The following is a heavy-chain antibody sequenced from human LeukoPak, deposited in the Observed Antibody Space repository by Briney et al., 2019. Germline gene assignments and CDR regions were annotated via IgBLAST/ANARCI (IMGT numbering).Heavy chain of an antibody. CDR1: GITFSIYG. V-gene: IGHV3-30*03. Sequence: GGSLRLSCAASGITFSIYGIHWVRQAPGKGLEWVAVISYDGSNKYYADSVKGRFTISRDNSKNTLYLQMSNLRAEDTAVYHCASDSSPDYWGQGTLVTVSS. J-gene: IGHJ4*02. CDR2: ISYDGSNK. D-gene: IGHD2-2*01. CDR3: ASDSSPDY.